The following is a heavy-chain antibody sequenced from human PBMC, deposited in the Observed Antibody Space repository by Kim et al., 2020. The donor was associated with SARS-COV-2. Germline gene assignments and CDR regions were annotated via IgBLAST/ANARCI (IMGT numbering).Heavy chain of an antibody. D-gene: IGHD3-10*01. CDR3: ARGFGNPYYYYGMDV. Sequence: SETLSLTCTVSGGSISSYYWSWIRQPPGKGLEWIGYIYYSGSTNYNPSLKSRVTISVDTSKNQFSLKLSSVTAADTAVYYCARGFGNPYYYYGMDVWGQG. CDR2: IYYSGST. CDR1: GGSISSYY. J-gene: IGHJ6*02. V-gene: IGHV4-59*13.